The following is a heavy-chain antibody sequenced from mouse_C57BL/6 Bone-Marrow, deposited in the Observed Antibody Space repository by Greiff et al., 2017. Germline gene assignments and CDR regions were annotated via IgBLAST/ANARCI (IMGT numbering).Heavy chain of an antibody. V-gene: IGHV1-64*01. D-gene: IGHD2-4*01. J-gene: IGHJ3*01. Sequence: VQLQQPGAELVKPGASVKLSCKASGYTFTSYWMHWVKQRPGQGLEWIGMIHPNSGSTNYNEKFKSKATLTVDKSSSTAYMQLSSLTSEDSAVYYCARGHDYDNAWFAYWGQGTLVTVSA. CDR1: GYTFTSYW. CDR3: ARGHDYDNAWFAY. CDR2: IHPNSGST.